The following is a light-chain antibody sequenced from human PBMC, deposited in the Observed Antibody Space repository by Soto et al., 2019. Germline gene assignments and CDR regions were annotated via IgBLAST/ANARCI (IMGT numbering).Light chain of an antibody. CDR2: EVT. V-gene: IGLV2-14*01. J-gene: IGLJ3*02. CDR1: SSDVGGPYNF. Sequence: QSALTQPASVSGSPGQSITISCTGTSSDVGGPYNFVSWYQQHPGKAPRLMIYEVTNRPSGVSNRFSGSKSGNTASLTISGLQAEDGADYYCSSYTTSSTVRVFGGGTQLTVL. CDR3: SSYTTSSTVRV.